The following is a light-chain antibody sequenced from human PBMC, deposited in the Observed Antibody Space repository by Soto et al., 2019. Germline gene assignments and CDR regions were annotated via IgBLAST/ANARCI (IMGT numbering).Light chain of an antibody. V-gene: IGKV1-5*01. CDR3: QQYQSSWT. Sequence: DIQMTQSPSTLSASVGDTVTITCRASQSISSWLAWYQQKPGKVPNLLIYDASNLESGVPLRFSGSGSGTEFTLTISSLQPDDFATYYCQQYQSSWTFGQGTKVDIK. CDR2: DAS. CDR1: QSISSW. J-gene: IGKJ1*01.